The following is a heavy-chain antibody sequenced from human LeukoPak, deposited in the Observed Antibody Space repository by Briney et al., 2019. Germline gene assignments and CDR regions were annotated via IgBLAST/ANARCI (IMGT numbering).Heavy chain of an antibody. CDR1: GYTFTSSG. CDR2: ISTNNGNT. CDR3: ARPDVSQGITI. J-gene: IGHJ4*01. Sequence: ASVKVSCKASGYTFTSSGISWVRQAPGQGLQWMGWISTNNGNTNYAQTFQGRVTMTRDTSTSTAYMELRSLRPDDTAVYYCARPDVSQGITIWGHGTLVTVSS. V-gene: IGHV1-18*01. D-gene: IGHD3-10*01.